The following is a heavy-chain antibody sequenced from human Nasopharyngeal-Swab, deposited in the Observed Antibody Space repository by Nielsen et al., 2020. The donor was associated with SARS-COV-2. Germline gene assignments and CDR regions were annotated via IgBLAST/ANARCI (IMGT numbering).Heavy chain of an antibody. CDR3: ARGFRRGSYYDNIGADS. CDR2: ISSTNNFI. CDR1: GFTFRSRS. V-gene: IGHV3-21*01. D-gene: IGHD3-22*01. J-gene: IGHJ4*02. Sequence: GESLKISCVASGFTFRSRSMNWVRQAPGKGLEWVSSISSTNNFIFYADSVKGRFTISRDNTKNSLYLQMNTLRVADTAVYYCARGFRRGSYYDNIGADSWGQGTLVTVSS.